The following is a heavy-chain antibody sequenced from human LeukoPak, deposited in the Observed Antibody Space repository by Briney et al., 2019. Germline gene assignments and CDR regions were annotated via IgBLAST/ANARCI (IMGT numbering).Heavy chain of an antibody. CDR2: IYYSGST. V-gene: IGHV4-39*01. CDR1: GGSISSSSYC. D-gene: IGHD1-1*01. CDR3: ARPLTNDAAAFAI. Sequence: SETLSLTCTVSGGSISSSSYCWGWIRQPPGKGLEWIGSIYYSGSTYYNPSLKSRVTISVATSKNQFSLKLSSVTAADTAVYSCARPLTNDAAAFAIWGQGTMVTASS. J-gene: IGHJ3*02.